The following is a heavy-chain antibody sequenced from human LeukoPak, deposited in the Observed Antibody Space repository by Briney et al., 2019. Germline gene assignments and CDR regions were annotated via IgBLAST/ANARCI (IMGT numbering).Heavy chain of an antibody. CDR2: ISGSAGRT. J-gene: IGHJ6*02. D-gene: IGHD3-10*01. Sequence: GGSLRLSCAASGFTFSNYAMSWVRQAPGKGLEWVSSISGSAGRTYYADSVKGRFTISRDNSKNTLYLQMNSLRAEDTAVYYCAKDAPPSMVRGELYYYYYGMDVWGQGTTVTVSS. V-gene: IGHV3-23*01. CDR3: AKDAPPSMVRGELYYYYYGMDV. CDR1: GFTFSNYA.